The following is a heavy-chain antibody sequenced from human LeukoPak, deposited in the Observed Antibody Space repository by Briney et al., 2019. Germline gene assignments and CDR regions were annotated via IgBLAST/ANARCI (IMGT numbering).Heavy chain of an antibody. CDR2: VSISGENT. D-gene: IGHD3-22*01. V-gene: IGHV3-23*01. CDR1: GFTLGNYG. J-gene: IGHJ3*02. Sequence: GGSLRLSCAASGFTLGNYGMTWVRQAPEKGLEWVSSVSISGENTYYADSVKGRFTISRDNSKNTLYLQMNSLRAEDTAVYYCAKDHYDSSGYYYPTGAFDIWGQGTMVTVSS. CDR3: AKDHYDSSGYYYPTGAFDI.